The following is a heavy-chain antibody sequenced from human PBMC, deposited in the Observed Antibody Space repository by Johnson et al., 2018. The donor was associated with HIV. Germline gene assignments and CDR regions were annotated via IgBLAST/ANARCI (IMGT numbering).Heavy chain of an antibody. CDR3: TTDPIAAAGHDAFDI. CDR2: IKSKTDGGTT. CDR1: GFTFSNAW. V-gene: IGHV3-15*01. Sequence: VQLVESGGGLVKPGGSLRLSCAASGFTFSNAWMSWVRQAPGKGLEWVGRIKSKTDGGTTDYVAPVKGRFTISSDDSKNTPYRRMNSLKTEDTAVYYCTTDPIAAAGHDAFDIWGQGTMVTVSS. D-gene: IGHD6-13*01. J-gene: IGHJ3*02.